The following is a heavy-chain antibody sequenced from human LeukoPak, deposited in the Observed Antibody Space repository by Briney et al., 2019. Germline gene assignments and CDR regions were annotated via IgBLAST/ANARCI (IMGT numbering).Heavy chain of an antibody. V-gene: IGHV1-46*01. CDR3: ARDDSSGWSDPYYFDY. CDR1: GYTFTSYY. CDR2: INPSGGST. J-gene: IGHJ4*02. D-gene: IGHD6-19*01. Sequence: GASVKVSCKASGYTFTSYYMHWVRQAPGQGLEWMGIINPSGGSTSYAQKFQGRVTMTRDMSTSTVYMELSSLRSEDTAVYYCARDDSSGWSDPYYFDYWGQGTLVTVSS.